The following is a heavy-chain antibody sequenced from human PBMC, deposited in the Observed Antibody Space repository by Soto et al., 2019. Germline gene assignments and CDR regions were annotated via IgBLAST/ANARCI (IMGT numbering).Heavy chain of an antibody. CDR1: GFTFVAYA. J-gene: IGHJ1*01. CDR2: VSGSGGST. D-gene: IGHD3-22*01. V-gene: IGHV3-23*01. CDR3: AKDLDSSGYYYIYFQN. Sequence: GSLRLSCAASGFTFVAYAMSWVRHAPGKGLEWVSTVSGSGGSTYYADSVKGRFTISRDNSKNTLYLQMNSLRAEDTAVYYCAKDLDSSGYYYIYFQNWGQGTLVTVSS.